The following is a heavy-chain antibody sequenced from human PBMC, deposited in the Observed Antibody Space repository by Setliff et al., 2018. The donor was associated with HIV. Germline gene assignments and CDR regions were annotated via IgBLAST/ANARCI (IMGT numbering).Heavy chain of an antibody. Sequence: SETLSLTCTVSGGSISSYYWSWVRQPAGKGLEWIGRLYVSGDTNYNPPLKSRVTMSLDTSKKHFSLNLKSVTAADTAVYYCALTGHRLLRGYMDVWGKGTTVTVSS. J-gene: IGHJ6*03. D-gene: IGHD2-15*01. CDR1: GGSISSYY. CDR3: ALTGHRLLRGYMDV. V-gene: IGHV4-4*07. CDR2: LYVSGDT.